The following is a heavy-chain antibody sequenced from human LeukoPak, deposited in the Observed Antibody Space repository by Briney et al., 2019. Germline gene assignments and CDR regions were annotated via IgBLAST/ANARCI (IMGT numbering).Heavy chain of an antibody. D-gene: IGHD2-2*01. CDR3: RGRCTSCASFDH. Sequence: SETLSLTCTVSGDSIRSYYWSWIRQPAGKRLEWIGRMYISGSTNYNPSLKSGVTRSLDTSKNQSSLKLNSVTAAETAVYYFRGRCTSCASFDHWGQGTRVPVSS. CDR1: GDSIRSYY. J-gene: IGHJ4*02. V-gene: IGHV4-4*07. CDR2: MYISGST.